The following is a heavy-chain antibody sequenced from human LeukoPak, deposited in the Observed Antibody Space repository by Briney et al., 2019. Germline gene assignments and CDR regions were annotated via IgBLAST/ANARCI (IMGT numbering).Heavy chain of an antibody. J-gene: IGHJ4*02. CDR3: MSWGLPNY. CDR1: GFTFSSYS. CDR2: ISSSSSYI. D-gene: IGHD1-26*01. V-gene: IGHV3-21*06. Sequence: GGSLRLSCAASGFTFSSYSMNWVRQAPGKGLEWVSSISSSSSYIYYADSVKGRFTISRDDAENSFYLQMSNLRAEDTAVYFCMSWGLPNYWGQGSLVTVSS.